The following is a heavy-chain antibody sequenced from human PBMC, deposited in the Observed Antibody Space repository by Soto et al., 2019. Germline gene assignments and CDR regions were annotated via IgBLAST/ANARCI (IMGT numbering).Heavy chain of an antibody. CDR3: AKDPDYYDSSGYRAPGYFDY. D-gene: IGHD3-22*01. CDR1: GFTFRSYA. J-gene: IGHJ4*02. CDR2: ISGSGGST. Sequence: PGGSLRLSCAASGFTFRSYAMSWVRQAPGKGLEWVSAISGSGGSTYYADSVKGRFTISRDNSKNTPYLQMNSLRAEDTAVYYCAKDPDYYDSSGYRAPGYFDYWGQGTLVTVSS. V-gene: IGHV3-23*01.